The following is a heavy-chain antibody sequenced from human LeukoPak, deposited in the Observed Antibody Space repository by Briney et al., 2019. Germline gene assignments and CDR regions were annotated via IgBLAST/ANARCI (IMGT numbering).Heavy chain of an antibody. Sequence: ASVKVSCKTSGYTFTGYYMHWVRQAPGQGLEWMGWINPNSGGTNYAQKFQGRVTMTRDTSISTAYMELSRLRSDDTAVYYCARMRRTCSSTSCYFGYWGQGTLVTVSS. CDR3: ARMRRTCSSTSCYFGY. D-gene: IGHD2-2*01. V-gene: IGHV1-2*02. J-gene: IGHJ4*02. CDR2: INPNSGGT. CDR1: GYTFTGYY.